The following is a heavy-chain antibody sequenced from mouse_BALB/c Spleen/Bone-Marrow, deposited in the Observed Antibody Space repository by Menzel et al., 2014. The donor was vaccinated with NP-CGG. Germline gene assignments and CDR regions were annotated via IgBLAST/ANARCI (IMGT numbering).Heavy chain of an antibody. CDR1: GFSLTSYG. CDR2: IWSGGST. V-gene: IGHV2-2*02. CDR3: ARNSGGFAY. J-gene: IGHJ3*01. Sequence: VMLVESGPGLVQPSQSLSIPCTVSGFSLTSYGVHWVRRSPGKGLEWLGVIWSGGSTDYNAAFISRLSISKDNSKSQVFFKMNSLQANDTAIYYCARNSGGFAYWGQGTLVTVSA.